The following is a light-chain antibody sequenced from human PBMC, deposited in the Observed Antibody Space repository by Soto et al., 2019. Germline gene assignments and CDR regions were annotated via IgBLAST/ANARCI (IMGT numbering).Light chain of an antibody. CDR1: QSLLHSNWYNY. Sequence: DIVMTQSPLSLPVTPGEPSSISCRSSQSLLHSNWYNYLDWDLQXPWXSPXXLIYLGSNRASGVPDRLSGSGSGTDFTLKISRVEAEDVGVYYCMQALQTPTFGQGTKVDIK. J-gene: IGKJ1*01. V-gene: IGKV2-28*01. CDR2: LGS. CDR3: MQALQTPT.